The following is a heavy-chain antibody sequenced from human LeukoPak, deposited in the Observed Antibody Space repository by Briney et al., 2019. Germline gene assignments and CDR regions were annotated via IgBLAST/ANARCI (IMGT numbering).Heavy chain of an antibody. Sequence: GGSLRLSCAASGFTFSSYSMNWVRQAPGKGLEWVSSISSSSSYIYYADSVKGRFTISRDNAKNSLYLQMNSLRAEDTAVYYCARGEHLIVVVTANRFDYWGQGTLVTVSS. D-gene: IGHD2-21*02. V-gene: IGHV3-21*01. CDR3: ARGEHLIVVVTANRFDY. J-gene: IGHJ4*02. CDR2: ISSSSSYI. CDR1: GFTFSSYS.